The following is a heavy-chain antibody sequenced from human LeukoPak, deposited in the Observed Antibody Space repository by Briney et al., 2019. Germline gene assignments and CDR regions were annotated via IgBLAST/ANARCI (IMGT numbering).Heavy chain of an antibody. Sequence: GGSLRLSCAASGFTFSSYAMNWVRQAPGKGLEWVSTISGSGTSTYYADSVKGRFTISRDNSKNTLYLQMNSLRAEDTAVYYCAKDNYYDSSGPSDYWGQGTLVTVSS. J-gene: IGHJ4*02. V-gene: IGHV3-23*01. D-gene: IGHD3-22*01. CDR3: AKDNYYDSSGPSDY. CDR2: ISGSGTST. CDR1: GFTFSSYA.